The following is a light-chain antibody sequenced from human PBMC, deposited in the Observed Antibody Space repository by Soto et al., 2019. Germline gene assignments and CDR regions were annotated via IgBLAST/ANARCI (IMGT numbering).Light chain of an antibody. V-gene: IGKV1-9*01. CDR2: GAS. CDR3: QQVKSFPLT. Sequence: IELTQSPPFLSASVGDRVTITCRADAGITTYLAWYQQQPRKAPKVLIYGASTLQNGVPPRFSGSGSGTEFTLTISSLQPEDFATYYCQQVKSFPLTFGGGTKVEVK. CDR1: AGITTY. J-gene: IGKJ4*01.